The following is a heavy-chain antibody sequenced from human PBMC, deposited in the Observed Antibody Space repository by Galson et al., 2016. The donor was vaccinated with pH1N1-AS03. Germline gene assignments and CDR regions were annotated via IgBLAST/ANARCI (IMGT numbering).Heavy chain of an antibody. D-gene: IGHD4/OR15-4a*01. CDR1: GYTFTSYY. J-gene: IGHJ6*02. CDR2: INPSDGNT. V-gene: IGHV1-46*01. CDR3: ARVSAGLTGYYYAMDV. Sequence: SGYTFTSYYIHWVRQAPGQGREWMGIINPSDGNTNYAQRFQGRVTITRDTSTSTVYMELSSLRSDDTAVYYCARVSAGLTGYYYAMDVWGQGTTVTVSS.